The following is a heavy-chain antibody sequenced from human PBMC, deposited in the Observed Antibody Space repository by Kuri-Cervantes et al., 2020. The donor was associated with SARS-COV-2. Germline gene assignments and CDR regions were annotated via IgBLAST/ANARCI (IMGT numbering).Heavy chain of an antibody. D-gene: IGHD1/OR15-1a*01. J-gene: IGHJ3*01. CDR2: INWNGGST. V-gene: IGHV3-20*04. CDR3: ARAGRFIGNNYIANFLDL. CDR1: GFTFDDYG. Sequence: GESLKISCAASGFTFDDYGMSWVRQAPGKGLEWVSGINWNGGSTGYADSVKGRFTISRDNAMDSLYLHMSSLRAEDTALYYCARAGRFIGNNYIANFLDLWGQGTMVTVSS.